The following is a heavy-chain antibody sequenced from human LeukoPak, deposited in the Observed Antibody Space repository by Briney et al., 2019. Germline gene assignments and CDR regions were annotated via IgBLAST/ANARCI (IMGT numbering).Heavy chain of an antibody. D-gene: IGHD2-15*01. Sequence: PGGSLRLSCAAPGFTVSSNYMNWVRQAPGKGLEWVSLIYSGSTTKYADSVKGRFTISRDNSKNTLYLQMNSLRVEDTAVYYCEKGSRPGSSGDPNLDHWGQGTLVTVSS. V-gene: IGHV3-53*01. CDR1: GFTVSSNY. CDR3: EKGSRPGSSGDPNLDH. CDR2: IYSGSTT. J-gene: IGHJ4*02.